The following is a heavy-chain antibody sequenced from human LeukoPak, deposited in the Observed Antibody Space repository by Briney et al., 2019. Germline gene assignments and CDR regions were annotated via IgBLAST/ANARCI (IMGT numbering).Heavy chain of an antibody. CDR2: ISGSGGST. CDR3: AKDSRQLGYFDY. D-gene: IGHD1-1*01. J-gene: IGHJ4*02. Sequence: PGGSPRLSCAASGFTFSSYAMSWVRQAPGKGLEWVSAISGSGGSTYYADSVKGRFTISRDNSKNTLYLQMNSLRAEDTAVYYCAKDSRQLGYFDYWGQGTLVTVSS. CDR1: GFTFSSYA. V-gene: IGHV3-23*01.